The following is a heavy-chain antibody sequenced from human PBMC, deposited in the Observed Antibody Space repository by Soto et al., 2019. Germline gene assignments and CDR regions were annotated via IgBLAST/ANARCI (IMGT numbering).Heavy chain of an antibody. V-gene: IGHV5-10-1*01. Sequence: GESLKISCKGSGYSFTSYWISWVRQMPGKGLEWMGRIDPSDSYTNYSPSFQGHVTISADKSISTAYLQWSSLKASDTAMYYCAGEEYYYDSSGYYWRQYYSYGMDVCGQGPTLTVSS. J-gene: IGHJ6*02. D-gene: IGHD3-22*01. CDR2: IDPSDSYT. CDR1: GYSFTSYW. CDR3: AGEEYYYDSSGYYWRQYYSYGMDV.